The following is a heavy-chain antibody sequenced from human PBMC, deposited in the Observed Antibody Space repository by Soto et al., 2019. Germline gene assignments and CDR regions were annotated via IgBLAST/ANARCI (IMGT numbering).Heavy chain of an antibody. CDR1: GFTFSAYW. CDR3: ARGEMATIWPLAY. CDR2: INSDGTTT. Sequence: EVQLVESGGGLVQPGGSLRLSCAASGFTFSAYWMHWVRQPPGEGLVCVSRINSDGTTTNYADSVKGRFTISRDNAENTLYLQMNSLRAEDTAVYYWARGEMATIWPLAYWGQGALVTVSS. V-gene: IGHV3-74*01. D-gene: IGHD5-12*01. J-gene: IGHJ4*02.